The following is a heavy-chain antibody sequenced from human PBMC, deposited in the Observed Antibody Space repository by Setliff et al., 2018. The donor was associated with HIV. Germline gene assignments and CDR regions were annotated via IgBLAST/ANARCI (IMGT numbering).Heavy chain of an antibody. J-gene: IGHJ6*03. V-gene: IGHV1-69*02. CDR3: VRGVQSPPHYSYYYMDV. D-gene: IGHD3-3*01. CDR1: RSTFNSHT. CDR2: IIPILGVA. Sequence: VEVSCKASRSTFNSHTINWVRQAPGQGLDWMGRIIPILGVANYAQRFQGKVTITADKSTSTAYMELTSLRFDNTAMYYCVRGVQSPPHYSYYYMDVWGEGTMVTVSS.